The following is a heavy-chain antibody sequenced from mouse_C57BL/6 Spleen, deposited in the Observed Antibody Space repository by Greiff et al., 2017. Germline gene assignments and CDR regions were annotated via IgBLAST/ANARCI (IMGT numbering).Heavy chain of an antibody. V-gene: IGHV1-55*01. D-gene: IGHD1-1*01. CDR3: ARHYGSSYEEDYCDY. Sequence: VQLQQPGAELVKPGASVKMSCKASGYTFTSYWITWVKQRPGQGLEWIGDIYPGSGSTNYNEKFKSKATLTVDTSSSTAYMQLSSLTSEDSAVYYCARHYGSSYEEDYCDYWGQGTTLTVSS. CDR2: IYPGSGST. J-gene: IGHJ2*01. CDR1: GYTFTSYW.